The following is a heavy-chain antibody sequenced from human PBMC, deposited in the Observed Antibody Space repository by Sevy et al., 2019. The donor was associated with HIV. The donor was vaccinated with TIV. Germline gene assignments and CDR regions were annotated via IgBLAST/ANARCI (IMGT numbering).Heavy chain of an antibody. CDR2: ITYDGNNK. Sequence: GGSLRLSCAASGFIFSSFAMHWLRQVPGRGLEWLAVITYDGNNKYYTDSVKGRFTISRDNTKNTLYLQMNGLRAEGTAEYYCAYDGDGGTTTCDNTFAYYSDFWGQGSLVTVSS. J-gene: IGHJ4*02. D-gene: IGHD1-7*01. CDR1: GFIFSSFA. V-gene: IGHV3-30*18. CDR3: AYDGDGGTTTCDNTFAYYSDF.